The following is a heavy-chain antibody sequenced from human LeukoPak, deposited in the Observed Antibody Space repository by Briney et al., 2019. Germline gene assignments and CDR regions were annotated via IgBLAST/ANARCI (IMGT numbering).Heavy chain of an antibody. V-gene: IGHV1-18*01. J-gene: IGHJ4*02. CDR2: ISAYNGNT. D-gene: IGHD6-13*01. CDR3: ARETAGYSSSWPHFDY. Sequence: ASVKVSCKASGYTFTSYGISWVRQAPGQGLEWMGWISAYNGNTNYAQKFQGRVTMTRDTSTSTVYMELSSLRSEDTAVYYCARETAGYSSSWPHFDYWGQGTLVTVSS. CDR1: GYTFTSYG.